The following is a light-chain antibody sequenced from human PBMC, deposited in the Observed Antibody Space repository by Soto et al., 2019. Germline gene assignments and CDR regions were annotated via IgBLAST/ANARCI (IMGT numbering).Light chain of an antibody. CDR2: DAS. V-gene: IGKV3-11*01. CDR3: QQLSNWPPYT. CDR1: QSVSSY. Sequence: EIVLTQSPATLSLSPGERATLSCRASQSVSSYLAWYQQKPGKAPRLLIYDASNRATGIPARFSGSGSGTDFALDISSLEPEDFAVYYCQQLSNWPPYTFGQGTKLEIK. J-gene: IGKJ2*01.